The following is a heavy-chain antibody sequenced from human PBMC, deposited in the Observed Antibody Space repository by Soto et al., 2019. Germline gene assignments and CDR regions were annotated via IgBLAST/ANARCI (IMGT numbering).Heavy chain of an antibody. V-gene: IGHV3-7*03. Sequence: GGSLRLSCAVSGFTFSSSWMSWVRQAPGKGLEWVANIKEDGSEKDYVDPVKGRFTITRDNAKNSLYLQMNNLRAEGTAVYFCTRKRFGMDVWGQGTTVTVSS. CDR3: TRKRFGMDV. J-gene: IGHJ6*02. CDR2: IKEDGSEK. CDR1: GFTFSSSW.